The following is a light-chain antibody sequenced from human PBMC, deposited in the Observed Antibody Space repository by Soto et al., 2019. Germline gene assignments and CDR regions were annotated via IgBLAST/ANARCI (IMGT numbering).Light chain of an antibody. V-gene: IGLV2-14*01. CDR1: SSDVGRYNY. CDR2: DVT. Sequence: QSALTQPASVSGSPGQSITISCTGTSSDVGRYNYVSWYQQHPGKAPKLMIYDVTNRPSGVSNRFSGSKSGNTASLTISGLQAEDEAEYYCSSYSSTTTLVVFGGGTQLTVL. J-gene: IGLJ2*01. CDR3: SSYSSTTTLVV.